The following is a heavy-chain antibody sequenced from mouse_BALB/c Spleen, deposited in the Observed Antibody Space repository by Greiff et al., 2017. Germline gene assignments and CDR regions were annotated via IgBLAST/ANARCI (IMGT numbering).Heavy chain of an antibody. J-gene: IGHJ1*01. D-gene: IGHD1-1*01. V-gene: IGHV5-4*02. Sequence: EVKLVESGGGLVKPGGSLKLSCAASGFTFSDYYMYWVRQTPEKRLEWVATISDGGSYTYYPDSVKGRFTISRDNAKNNLYLQMSSLKSEDTAMYYCARATVGDWYFDVWGAGTTVTVSS. CDR1: GFTFSDYY. CDR3: ARATVGDWYFDV. CDR2: ISDGGSYT.